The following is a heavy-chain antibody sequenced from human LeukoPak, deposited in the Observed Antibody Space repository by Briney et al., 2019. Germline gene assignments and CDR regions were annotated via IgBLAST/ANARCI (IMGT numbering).Heavy chain of an antibody. D-gene: IGHD3-10*01. CDR3: ARVVVRGVIYSEFDY. J-gene: IGHJ4*02. V-gene: IGHV1-2*02. CDR1: GYSFTAYY. CDR2: INPNSGGT. Sequence: ASVKVSCKASGYSFTAYYMHWVRQAPGQGLEWMGWINPNSGGTNYAQKFQGRVTMTRDTSISTAYMELSRLRSDDTAVYYCARVVVRGVIYSEFDYWGQGTLVTVSS.